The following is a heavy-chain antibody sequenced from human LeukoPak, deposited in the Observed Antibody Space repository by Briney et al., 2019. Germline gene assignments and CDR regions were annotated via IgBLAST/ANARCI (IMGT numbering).Heavy chain of an antibody. CDR3: AKPRDYYGPFAY. CDR1: GFTFSDYY. CDR2: ISTGGSTK. Sequence: GGSLRLSCAVSGFTFSDYYMSWIRQAPGKGLEWVSYISTGGSTKKYADSVKGRFTISRDNANNSLYLQMNSLRAEDTAVYYCAKPRDYYGPFAYWGQGTLVTVSS. V-gene: IGHV3-11*04. D-gene: IGHD3-10*01. J-gene: IGHJ4*02.